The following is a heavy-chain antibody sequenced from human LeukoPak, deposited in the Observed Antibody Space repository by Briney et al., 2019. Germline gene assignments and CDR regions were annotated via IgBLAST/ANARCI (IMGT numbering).Heavy chain of an antibody. CDR3: AKLSGWYEFDY. CDR2: ISWNSGSI. CDR1: GFTFDDYA. D-gene: IGHD6-19*01. J-gene: IGHJ4*02. V-gene: IGHV3-9*01. Sequence: PGGSLRLSCAASGFTFDDYAMHWVRQAPGKGLEWVSGISWNSGSIGYADSVKGRFTISRDNAKNSLYLQMNRLRAEDTALYYCAKLSGWYEFDYWGQGTLVTVSS.